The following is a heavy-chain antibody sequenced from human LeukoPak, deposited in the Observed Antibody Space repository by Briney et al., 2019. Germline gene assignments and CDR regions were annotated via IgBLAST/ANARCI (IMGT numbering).Heavy chain of an antibody. CDR2: ISSNGGST. V-gene: IGHV3-64*01. CDR1: GFTFSSYA. J-gene: IGHJ4*02. Sequence: GGSLRLSCAASGFTFSSYAMHWVRQAPGKGLEYVSAISSNGGSTYYANSVKGRFTISRDNSKNTLYLQMGSLRAEDTAVYYCAKPRRYGDYVFFDYWGQGTLVTVSS. D-gene: IGHD4-17*01. CDR3: AKPRRYGDYVFFDY.